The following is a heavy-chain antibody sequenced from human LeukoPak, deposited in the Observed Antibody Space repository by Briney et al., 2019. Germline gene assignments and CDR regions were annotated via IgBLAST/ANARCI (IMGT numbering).Heavy chain of an antibody. D-gene: IGHD3-10*01. J-gene: IGHJ5*02. CDR1: GFTFSNYS. CDR2: ITSSSTYI. Sequence: GGSLRLSCAASGFTFSNYSMNWVRQAPGKGLEWVSSITSSSTYIYSADSVKGRFTISRDNAKNSLYLQMNSLRAEDTAVYYCAKNMVRGASRVDPWGQGTLVTVSS. CDR3: AKNMVRGASRVDP. V-gene: IGHV3-21*04.